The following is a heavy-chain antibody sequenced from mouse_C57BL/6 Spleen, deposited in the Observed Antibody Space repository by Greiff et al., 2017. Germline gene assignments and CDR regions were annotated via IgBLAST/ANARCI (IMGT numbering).Heavy chain of an antibody. CDR2: INPGSGGT. J-gene: IGHJ2*01. Sequence: QVQLQQSGAELVRPGTSVKVSCKASGYAFTNYLIEWVKQRPGQGLEWIGVINPGSGGTNYNEKFKGKATLTADKSSSTAYMQLSSLTSEDSAVYFCARGERNYFDYWGQGTTLTVSS. V-gene: IGHV1-54*01. CDR1: GYAFTNYL. CDR3: ARGERNYFDY.